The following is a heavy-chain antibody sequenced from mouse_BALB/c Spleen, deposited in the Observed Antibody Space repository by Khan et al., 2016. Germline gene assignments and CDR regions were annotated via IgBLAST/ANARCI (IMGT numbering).Heavy chain of an antibody. Sequence: VQLQESGAELARPGASVRLSCKASGYTFTTYWVQWVKQRPGQGLEWIGAIYPGDGDTTYTQKFKTKVTLTADKSSSTAYMQLGSLASEDSAVYYCARNFPFDYWGQGTTLTVSS. J-gene: IGHJ2*01. CDR1: GYTFTTYW. CDR3: ARNFPFDY. V-gene: IGHV1-87*01. CDR2: IYPGDGDT.